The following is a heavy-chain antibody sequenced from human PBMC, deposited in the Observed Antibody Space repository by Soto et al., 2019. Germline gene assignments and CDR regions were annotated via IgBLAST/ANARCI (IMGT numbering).Heavy chain of an antibody. CDR2: IYFTGNT. D-gene: IGHD6-13*01. CDR3: VRVLASGYSSSWHLDY. J-gene: IGHJ4*02. Sequence: SETLSLTCTVSGGSINSGDYYWSWIRQHPGKGMEWIGHIYFTGNTFYIPSLKSRVSISLDTSKNQFSLNLTSVTAADTAIYFCVRVLASGYSSSWHLDYWGQGTLVTVSS. V-gene: IGHV4-31*03. CDR1: GGSINSGDYY.